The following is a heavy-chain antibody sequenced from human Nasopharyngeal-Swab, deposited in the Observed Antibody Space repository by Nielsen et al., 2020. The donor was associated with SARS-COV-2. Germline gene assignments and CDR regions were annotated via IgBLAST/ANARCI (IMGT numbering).Heavy chain of an antibody. CDR2: INHSGST. D-gene: IGHD3-10*01. J-gene: IGHJ4*02. Sequence: SETLSLTCAVYGGSFCGYYWSWIRQPPGKGLEWIGEINHSGSTNYNPSLKSRVTISVDTSKNQFSLKLSSVTAADTAVYYCARGFRGTMVRGVYDYWGQGTLVTVSS. V-gene: IGHV4-34*01. CDR3: ARGFRGTMVRGVYDY. CDR1: GGSFCGYY.